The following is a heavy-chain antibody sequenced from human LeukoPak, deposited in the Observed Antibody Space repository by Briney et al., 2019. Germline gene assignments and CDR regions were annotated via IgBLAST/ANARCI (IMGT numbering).Heavy chain of an antibody. Sequence: PSETLSLTCTVSGDSISNFYWSWIRQPAGKGLEWIGRIYTSGSTNYNPSLKSRVTMSVDTSKNQFSLKLSSVTAADTAVYYCARDVVAAPGTWDYWGQGTLVTVSS. CDR1: GDSISNFY. V-gene: IGHV4-4*07. CDR3: ARDVVAAPGTWDY. D-gene: IGHD6-13*01. CDR2: IYTSGST. J-gene: IGHJ4*02.